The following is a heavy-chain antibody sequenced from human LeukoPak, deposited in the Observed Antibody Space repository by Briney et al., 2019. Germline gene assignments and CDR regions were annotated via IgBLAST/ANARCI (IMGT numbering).Heavy chain of an antibody. CDR1: GYRFTDYH. D-gene: IGHD2-2*01. Sequence: ASVTVSCKSSGYRFTDYHIHWVRQAPGQGLEWMGWITPYRGDTKYAQKFQGRVSMTRDTSTNTAYLDLTNLRSDDTATFYCARVKKFMPEFEFWGQGTLVIVSS. CDR2: ITPYRGDT. V-gene: IGHV1-2*02. CDR3: ARVKKFMPEFEF. J-gene: IGHJ4*02.